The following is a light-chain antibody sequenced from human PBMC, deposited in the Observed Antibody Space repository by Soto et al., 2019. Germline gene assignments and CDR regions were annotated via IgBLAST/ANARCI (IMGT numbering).Light chain of an antibody. Sequence: DIQMTQSPSALSASLGDRVTITCRASHSIGTWLAWYQQRPGKAPKLLIYDASSLGSGVPSRFSGGGSGTEFTLTISRLQPEDIATYYCQQYENLPTFGQGTRLEIK. V-gene: IGKV1-5*01. CDR1: HSIGTW. CDR3: QQYENLPT. J-gene: IGKJ5*01. CDR2: DAS.